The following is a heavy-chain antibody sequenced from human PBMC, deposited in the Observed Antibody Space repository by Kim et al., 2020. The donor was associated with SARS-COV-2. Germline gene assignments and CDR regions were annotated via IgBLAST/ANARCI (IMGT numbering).Heavy chain of an antibody. V-gene: IGHV3-7*01. CDR3: ATASYFYDSSGYYV. J-gene: IGHJ6*02. D-gene: IGHD3-22*01. CDR1: GFIVSSYW. CDR2: INQDGSEK. Sequence: GGSLRLSCVASGFIVSSYWMSWVRQAPGKGLEWVANINQDGSEKYYADSVKGRFTISRDNAKNSMYLQMNSLRVDDTAVYYCATASYFYDSSGYYVWGQGTTVTVS.